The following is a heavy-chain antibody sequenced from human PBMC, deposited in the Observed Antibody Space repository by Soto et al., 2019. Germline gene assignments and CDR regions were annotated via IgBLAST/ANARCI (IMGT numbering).Heavy chain of an antibody. J-gene: IGHJ6*02. CDR1: GLTFSTYW. V-gene: IGHV3-74*01. CDR3: ATSIAAAGSRPYYYYYGMDV. CDR2: INSDGSGT. Sequence: GGSLRLSCVASGLTFSTYWMHWVRQAPGKGLEWVSRINSDGSGTNFADSVKGRFTISRDNSKNTLYLQMNSLRAEDTAVYYCATSIAAAGSRPYYYYYGMDVWGQGTTVTVSS. D-gene: IGHD6-13*01.